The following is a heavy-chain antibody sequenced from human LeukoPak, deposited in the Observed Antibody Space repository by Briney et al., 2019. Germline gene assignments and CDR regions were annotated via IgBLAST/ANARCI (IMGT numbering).Heavy chain of an antibody. CDR2: IYPGDSDT. CDR1: GYSFSSYW. Sequence: GESLKISCQGSGYSFSSYWIGWVRQMPGKGLELMGLIYPGDSDTRYRPPFQGQVTISADTSISTAYLQWSSLKASDTAMYYCARQVDTGYFDLWGRGTLVTVAS. V-gene: IGHV5-51*01. J-gene: IGHJ2*01. CDR3: ARQVDTGYFDL. D-gene: IGHD5-18*01.